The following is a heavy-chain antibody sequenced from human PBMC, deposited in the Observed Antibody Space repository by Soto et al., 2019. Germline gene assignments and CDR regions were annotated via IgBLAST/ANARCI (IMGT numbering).Heavy chain of an antibody. Sequence: QVQLVESGGGVVQPGRSLRLSCAASGFTFSSYGMHWVRQAPGKGLEWVAVISYDGSNKYYADSVKGRFTISRDNSRNTLYLQMNSLRAEDTAVYYCAKDKWRYYDTKAPFDYWGQGTLVTVSS. CDR1: GFTFSSYG. D-gene: IGHD3-22*01. V-gene: IGHV3-30*18. J-gene: IGHJ4*02. CDR2: ISYDGSNK. CDR3: AKDKWRYYDTKAPFDY.